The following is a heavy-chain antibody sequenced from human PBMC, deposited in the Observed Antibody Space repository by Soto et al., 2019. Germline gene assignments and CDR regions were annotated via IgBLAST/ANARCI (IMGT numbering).Heavy chain of an antibody. V-gene: IGHV1-18*01. J-gene: IGHJ4*02. CDR1: GYTFTSYG. CDR3: ARDAAAGLNDS. Sequence: QVQLVQSGAEVKKPGASVKVSCKASGYTFTSYGISWVRQAPGQGLEWMGWISAYNGNTKYAQKFQGRVTMTTDTPRSTAYMEGRSGRSDDTAVYYCARDAAAGLNDSWGQGTLVTVSS. D-gene: IGHD6-13*01. CDR2: ISAYNGNT.